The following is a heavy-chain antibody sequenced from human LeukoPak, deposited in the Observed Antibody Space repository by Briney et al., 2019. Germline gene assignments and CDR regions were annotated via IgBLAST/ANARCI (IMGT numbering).Heavy chain of an antibody. CDR2: ISADNGNT. V-gene: IGHV1-18*04. Sequence: ASVKVSCKASGYTFTSSGVSWVRQAPGRGLEWMGWISADNGNTYFAQRFQDRVAMTTDTSSNTAYMELRSLRADDTAVYYCAREAMWSYPDYWGQGTLVTVSS. CDR1: GYTFTSSG. D-gene: IGHD1-26*01. J-gene: IGHJ4*02. CDR3: AREAMWSYPDY.